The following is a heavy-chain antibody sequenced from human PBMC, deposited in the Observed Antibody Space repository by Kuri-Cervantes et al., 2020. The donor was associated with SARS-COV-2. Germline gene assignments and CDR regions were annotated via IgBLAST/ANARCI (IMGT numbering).Heavy chain of an antibody. Sequence: GGSLRLSCAASGFTFSSYAMHWVRQAPGKGLEWVAVISYDGSNKYYADSVKGRFTISRDNSKNTLYLQMNSLRAEDTAVYYCASPQPSGYSYGHDAFDIWGQGTMVTVSS. CDR1: GFTFSSYA. J-gene: IGHJ3*02. D-gene: IGHD5-18*01. CDR2: ISYDGSNK. V-gene: IGHV3-30*04. CDR3: ASPQPSGYSYGHDAFDI.